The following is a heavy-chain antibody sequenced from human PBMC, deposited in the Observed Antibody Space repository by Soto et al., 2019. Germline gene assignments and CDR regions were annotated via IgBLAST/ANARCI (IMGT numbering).Heavy chain of an antibody. J-gene: IGHJ4*02. CDR2: ISGSGGST. D-gene: IGHD3-16*01. Sequence: GGSLRLSCAASGFTFSSYAMSWVRQAPGKGLEWVSAISGSGGSTYYADFVKGRFTISRDNSKNTLYLQMNSLRAEDTAVYYCASLPMITFGETSPGYWGQGTLVTVSS. CDR1: GFTFSSYA. V-gene: IGHV3-23*01. CDR3: ASLPMITFGETSPGY.